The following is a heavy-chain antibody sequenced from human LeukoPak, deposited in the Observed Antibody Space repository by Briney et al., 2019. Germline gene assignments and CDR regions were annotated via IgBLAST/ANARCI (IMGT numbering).Heavy chain of an antibody. D-gene: IGHD3-22*01. CDR1: GFTFSNYG. CDR3: ARGTYYYDSSGSLYFDY. J-gene: IGHJ4*02. V-gene: IGHV3-33*01. Sequence: GKSLRLSCAASGFTFSNYGMHWVRQAPGKGLEWVAVIWYDGSNKYYADSVKGRFTISRDNSKNTLYLQMNSLRAEDTAVYYCARGTYYYDSSGSLYFDYWGQGTLVTVSS. CDR2: IWYDGSNK.